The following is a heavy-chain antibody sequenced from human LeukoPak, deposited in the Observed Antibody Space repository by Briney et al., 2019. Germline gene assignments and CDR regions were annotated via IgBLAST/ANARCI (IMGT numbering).Heavy chain of an antibody. Sequence: GGSLRLSCAATGFIFSRYGMHWVRQAPGKGLEWVAFIRSDGRNEYYGDSVKGRFTISRDNSKNTLYLQMNSLRPEDTAVYYCANICTSTSCYPALDAFDFWGQGTMVTVSS. D-gene: IGHD2-2*01. CDR2: IRSDGRNE. CDR1: GFIFSRYG. CDR3: ANICTSTSCYPALDAFDF. J-gene: IGHJ3*01. V-gene: IGHV3-30*02.